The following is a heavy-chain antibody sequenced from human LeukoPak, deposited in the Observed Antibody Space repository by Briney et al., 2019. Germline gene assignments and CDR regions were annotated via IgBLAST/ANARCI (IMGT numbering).Heavy chain of an antibody. CDR3: ARDAYCTNGVCYLRY. CDR2: ISAYNGNT. D-gene: IGHD2-8*01. Sequence: ASVKASCKASGYTFTSYGISWVRQAPGQGLEWMGWISAYNGNTNYAQKLQGRVTMTTDTSTSTAYMELRSLRSDDTAVYYCARDAYCTNGVCYLRYWGQGTLVTVSS. J-gene: IGHJ4*02. CDR1: GYTFTSYG. V-gene: IGHV1-18*01.